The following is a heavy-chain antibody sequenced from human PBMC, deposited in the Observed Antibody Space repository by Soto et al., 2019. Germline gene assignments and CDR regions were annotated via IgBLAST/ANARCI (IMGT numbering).Heavy chain of an antibody. D-gene: IGHD6-6*01. V-gene: IGHV3-74*01. J-gene: IGHJ4*02. CDR2: INSDGSST. Sequence: PGGSLRLSCAASGFTFSSYWMHWVRQAPGKGLVRVSRINSDGSSTSYADSVKGRFTISRDNSKNTLSLQMNSLSAEDSAVYYCAKQVRDGTSSPYIFDFWGQGSLVTVSS. CDR3: AKQVRDGTSSPYIFDF. CDR1: GFTFSSYW.